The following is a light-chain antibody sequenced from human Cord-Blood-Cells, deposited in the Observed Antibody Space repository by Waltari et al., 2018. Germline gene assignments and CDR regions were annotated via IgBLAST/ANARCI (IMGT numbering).Light chain of an antibody. CDR2: DVS. CDR3: CSYAGSYTCDVV. J-gene: IGLJ2*01. V-gene: IGLV2-11*01. Sequence: QSALTQPRSVSGSPGQSVTISCTGTSSDVGGYNYVSWYQQHPGKAPKLMIYDVSKRPAGVPDSFSGSKSGNTASLTISGLQAEDEADYYCCSYAGSYTCDVVFGGGTKLTVL. CDR1: SSDVGGYNY.